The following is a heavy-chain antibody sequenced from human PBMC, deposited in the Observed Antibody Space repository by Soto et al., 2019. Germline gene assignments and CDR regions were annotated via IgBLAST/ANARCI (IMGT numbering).Heavy chain of an antibody. CDR3: AKDLGYYDFWSGYYGLRDYYGMDV. Sequence: PGGSLRLSCVAVSGFSFEDYVMHWIRQAPGKGLEWAGGLWRDGSNVDYGDSVRGRFTISRDNSKRTLSLQMNSLRVEDTAVYYCAKDLGYYDFWSGYYGLRDYYGMDVWGQGTTVTVSS. D-gene: IGHD3-3*01. V-gene: IGHV3-33*06. CDR1: GFSFEDYV. J-gene: IGHJ6*02. CDR2: LWRDGSNV.